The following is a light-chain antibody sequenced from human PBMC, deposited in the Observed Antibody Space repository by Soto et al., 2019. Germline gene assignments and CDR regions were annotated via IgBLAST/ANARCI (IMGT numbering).Light chain of an antibody. Sequence: DIQMTQSPSPLSASVGDRVTITCRASQIINTWLAWYQQKPGKAPKLVIYRASNLVNGVPSRFSGSGSGTEFTLTISSLQPDDFSIYYCQQYETYSGTFVPGTKVDL. CDR3: QQYETYSGT. CDR1: QIINTW. J-gene: IGKJ3*01. V-gene: IGKV1-5*03. CDR2: RAS.